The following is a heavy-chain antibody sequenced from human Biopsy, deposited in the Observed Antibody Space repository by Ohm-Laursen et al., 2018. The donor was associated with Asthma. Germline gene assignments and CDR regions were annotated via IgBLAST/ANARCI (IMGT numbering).Heavy chain of an antibody. CDR3: ARGSSSRLSQWELLVSGGKRAHSYYGMDV. J-gene: IGHJ6*02. D-gene: IGHD1-26*01. CDR1: GGSFSSNY. V-gene: IGHV4-34*01. CDR2: THHSGNT. Sequence: SETLSLTCTVYGGSFSSNYWSWIRQTPGKGLEWLGDTHHSGNTNYNPSLSLRLALSVDTSKNQFSLRLTSVTAADTAVYYCARGSSSRLSQWELLVSGGKRAHSYYGMDVWGQGTTVTVSS.